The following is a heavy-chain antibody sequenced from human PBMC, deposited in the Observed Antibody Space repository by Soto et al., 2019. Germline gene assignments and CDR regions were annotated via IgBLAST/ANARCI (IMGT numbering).Heavy chain of an antibody. J-gene: IGHJ5*02. CDR1: GFSVTDS. CDR2: ISDRGSTI. CDR3: ARVVGLHPHTWFDP. Sequence: GGSLRLSCEVSGFSVTDSMSWILQAPGKGLEWVAYISDRGSTIFYADSVRGRFTISRDSAQNSLFLEMDSLRVDDTAIYYCARVVGLHPHTWFDPWGQGTLVTVS. V-gene: IGHV3-11*01.